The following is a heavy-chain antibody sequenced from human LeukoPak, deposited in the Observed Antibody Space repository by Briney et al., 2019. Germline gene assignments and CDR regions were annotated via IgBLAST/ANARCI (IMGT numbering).Heavy chain of an antibody. CDR1: GYTFTSYD. CDR2: MNPNSGNT. CDR3: ARGRNWNYNAFDI. J-gene: IGHJ3*02. V-gene: IGHV1-8*03. D-gene: IGHD1-7*01. Sequence: ASVKVSCKASGYTFTSYDINWVRQATGQGLEWMGWMNPNSGNTGYAQKFQGRVTITRNTSISTAYMELSSLRSEDTAVYYCARGRNWNYNAFDIWGQGTMVTVSS.